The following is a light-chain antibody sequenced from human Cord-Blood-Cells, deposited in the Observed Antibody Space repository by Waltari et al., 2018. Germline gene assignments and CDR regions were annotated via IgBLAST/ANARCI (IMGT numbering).Light chain of an antibody. V-gene: IGKV1-39*01. Sequence: DIQMTQSPSSLSASVGARVTITCRASQSISSYLNWYQQKPGKAPKLLIYAASILQSGVPSRFSGSGSGTDFTLTISSLQPEDFATYYCQQSYSTPITFGQGTRLEIK. CDR1: QSISSY. CDR2: AAS. CDR3: QQSYSTPIT. J-gene: IGKJ5*01.